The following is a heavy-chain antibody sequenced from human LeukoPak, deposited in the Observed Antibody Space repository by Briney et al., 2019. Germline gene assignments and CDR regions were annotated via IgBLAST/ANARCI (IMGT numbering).Heavy chain of an antibody. D-gene: IGHD5-18*01. CDR1: GFTFSSYS. V-gene: IGHV3-48*01. CDR3: AREDGYSYGMNYYYYYYMDV. Sequence: GGSLRLSCAASGFTFSSYSMNWVRQAPGKGLEWVSYISSSSSTIYYADSVKGRFTISRDNAKNSLYLQMNSLRAEDTAVYYCAREDGYSYGMNYYYYYYMDVWGKGTTVTVSS. J-gene: IGHJ6*03. CDR2: ISSSSSTI.